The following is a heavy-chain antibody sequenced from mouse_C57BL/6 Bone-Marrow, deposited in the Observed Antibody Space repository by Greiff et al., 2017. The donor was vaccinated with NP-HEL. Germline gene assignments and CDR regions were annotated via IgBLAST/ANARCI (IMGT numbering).Heavy chain of an antibody. CDR1: GFTFSSYA. Sequence: EVMLVESGGGLVKPGGSLKLSCAASGFTFSSYAMSWVRQTPEKRLEWVATISDGGSYTYYPDNVKGRFTISRDNAKNNLYLQMSHLKSEDTAMYYCARERVTTVVAFYYFDYWGQGTTLTVSS. V-gene: IGHV5-4*01. CDR2: ISDGGSYT. J-gene: IGHJ2*01. D-gene: IGHD1-1*01. CDR3: ARERVTTVVAFYYFDY.